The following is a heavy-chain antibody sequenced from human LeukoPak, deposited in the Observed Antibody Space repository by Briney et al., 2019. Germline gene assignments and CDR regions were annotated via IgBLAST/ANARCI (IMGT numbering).Heavy chain of an antibody. J-gene: IGHJ4*02. CDR1: GFTFSSYG. Sequence: PGGSLRLSCAASGFTFSSYGMNWVRQAPGKGLEWVSSISSSSSYIYYADSVKGRFTISRDNAKNSLYLQMNSLRAEDTAVYYCARDSGRWLQGYYFDYWGQGTLVTVSS. V-gene: IGHV3-21*01. CDR2: ISSSSSYI. CDR3: ARDSGRWLQGYYFDY. D-gene: IGHD5-24*01.